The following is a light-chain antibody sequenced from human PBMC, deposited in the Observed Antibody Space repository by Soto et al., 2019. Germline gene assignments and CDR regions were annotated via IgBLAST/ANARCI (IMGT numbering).Light chain of an antibody. Sequence: EIVLTQSPGTLSLSPGERATLSCRASQSLNSFYLAWYQQKPGQAPRLLIYGSSNRATCIPDRFSGSGSETDFTLTISRLDPEDFAVYYCQQYDISPRTFGQGTKVEVK. J-gene: IGKJ1*01. CDR1: QSLNSFY. CDR2: GSS. CDR3: QQYDISPRT. V-gene: IGKV3-20*01.